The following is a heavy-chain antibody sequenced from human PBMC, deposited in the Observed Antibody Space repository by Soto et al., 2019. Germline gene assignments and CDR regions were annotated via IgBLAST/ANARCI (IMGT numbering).Heavy chain of an antibody. CDR3: ARNSDLSGSYWGDFDY. D-gene: IGHD1-26*01. J-gene: IGHJ4*02. Sequence: QVQLVQSGAEVKKPGSSVKVSCKASGGTFSSYAISWGRQAPGQGLGWMGGIVPIFGTANYAQKFQGRVTIVADESPRPAYMELSSLRPEDTAVYYCARNSDLSGSYWGDFDYWGQGTLVAVS. CDR1: GGTFSSYA. CDR2: IVPIFGTA. V-gene: IGHV1-69*01.